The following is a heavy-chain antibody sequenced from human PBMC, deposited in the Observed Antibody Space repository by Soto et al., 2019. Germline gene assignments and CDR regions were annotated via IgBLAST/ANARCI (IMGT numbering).Heavy chain of an antibody. CDR1: GGSFSGYY. V-gene: IGHV4-34*01. D-gene: IGHD2-21*02. CDR3: ARRRGSIVVVTASWFDP. CDR2: INHSGST. J-gene: IGHJ5*02. Sequence: QVQLQQWGAGLLKPSETLSLPCAVYGGSFSGYYSSWIRQPPVKGLAWIGEINHSGSTNYNPALKSRVTISVDTSKNQFSLKLSSVTAADTAVYYCARRRGSIVVVTASWFDPWGQGTLVTVSS.